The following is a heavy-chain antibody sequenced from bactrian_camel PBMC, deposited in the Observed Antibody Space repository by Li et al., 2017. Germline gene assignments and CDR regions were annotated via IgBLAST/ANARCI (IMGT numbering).Heavy chain of an antibody. Sequence: VQLVESGGGSVQAGGSLRLSCTAPDLTSHACTVEWYRQVDGQQREWVSSIAFDDTATYAGSVKGRFTISKDKAKDTVYLQMNDLKPEDTAMYYCAKGDAGAWYGYRQSNVRGQGTQVTVS. J-gene: IGHJ4*01. V-gene: IGHV3S53*01. CDR2: IAFDDTA. CDR1: DLTSHACT. D-gene: IGHD5*01. CDR3: AKGDAGAWYGYRQSNV.